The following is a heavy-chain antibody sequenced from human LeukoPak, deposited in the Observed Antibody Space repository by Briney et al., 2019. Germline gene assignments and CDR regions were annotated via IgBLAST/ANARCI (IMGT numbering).Heavy chain of an antibody. CDR1: GGSISSSSYY. CDR2: IYYSGST. CDR3: ARGAGTTHLTFDY. Sequence: PSGTLSLTCTVSGGSISSSSYYWGWIRQPPGKGLEWIGSIYYSGSTYYNPSLKSRVTISVDTSKNQFSLKLSSVTAADTAVYYCARGAGTTHLTFDYWGQGTLVTVSS. J-gene: IGHJ4*02. V-gene: IGHV4-39*07. D-gene: IGHD1-7*01.